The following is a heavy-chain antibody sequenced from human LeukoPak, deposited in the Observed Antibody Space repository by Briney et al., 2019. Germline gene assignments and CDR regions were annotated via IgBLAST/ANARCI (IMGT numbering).Heavy chain of an antibody. V-gene: IGHV4-59*01. CDR3: GSFPPARAGTVDY. Sequence: PSETLSLTCTVSAGSISSYYWSWLRQPPGKGLERIGYSFYNGRTNYNPSLKSRVSISVDTSKNQFSLNLISVTAADTAVYYCGSFPPARAGTVDYWGQGILVTVSS. CDR1: AGSISSYY. J-gene: IGHJ4*02. D-gene: IGHD6-19*01. CDR2: SFYNGRT.